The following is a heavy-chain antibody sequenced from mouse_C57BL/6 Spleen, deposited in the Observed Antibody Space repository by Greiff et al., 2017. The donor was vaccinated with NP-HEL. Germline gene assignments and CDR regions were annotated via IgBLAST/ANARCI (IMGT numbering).Heavy chain of an antibody. CDR2: ISSGGSYT. CDR3: ARRGYSNNAMDY. D-gene: IGHD2-5*01. Sequence: DVMLVESGGDLVKPGGSLKLSCAASGFTFSSYGMSWVRQTPDKRLEWVATISSGGSYTYYPDSVKGRFTISRDNAKNTLYLQMSSLKSEDTAMYYCARRGYSNNAMDYWGQGTSVTVSS. V-gene: IGHV5-6*02. J-gene: IGHJ4*01. CDR1: GFTFSSYG.